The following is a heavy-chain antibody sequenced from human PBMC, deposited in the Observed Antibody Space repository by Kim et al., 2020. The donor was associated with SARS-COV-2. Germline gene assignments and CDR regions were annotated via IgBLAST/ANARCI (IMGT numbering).Heavy chain of an antibody. CDR2: IYTSGST. D-gene: IGHD5-12*01. J-gene: IGHJ6*02. CDR3: ARVSLSGYDFNGRDYYYGMDV. CDR1: GGSISSGSYY. V-gene: IGHV4-61*02. Sequence: SETLSLTCTVSGGSISSGSYYWSWIRQPAGKGLEWIGRIYTSGSTNYNPSLKSRVTISVDTSKNQFSLKLSSVTAADTAVYYCARVSLSGYDFNGRDYYYGMDVWGQGTTVTVSS.